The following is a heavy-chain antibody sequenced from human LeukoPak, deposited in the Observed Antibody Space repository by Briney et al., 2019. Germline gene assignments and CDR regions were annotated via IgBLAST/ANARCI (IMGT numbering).Heavy chain of an antibody. CDR2: IYYSGST. J-gene: IGHJ6*03. CDR3: ARIKAGGYYYYYYMDV. V-gene: IGHV4-30-4*02. Sequence: SETLSLTCTVSGGSISSGDYYWSWIRQPPGKGLEWIGYIYYSGSTYYNPSLKSRVTISVDTSKNQFSLKLSSVTAADTAVYYCARIKAGGYYYYYYMDVWGKGTTVTVSS. D-gene: IGHD3-10*01. CDR1: GGSISSGDYY.